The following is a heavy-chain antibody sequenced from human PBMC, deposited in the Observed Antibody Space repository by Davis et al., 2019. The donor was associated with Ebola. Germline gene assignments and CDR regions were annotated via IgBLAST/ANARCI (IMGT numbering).Heavy chain of an antibody. J-gene: IGHJ4*02. D-gene: IGHD5-24*01. V-gene: IGHV4-34*01. CDR3: ARVPGADGYNSYDY. CDR2: INHSGST. Sequence: PSETLSLTCAVYGGSFSGYYWSWIRQPPGKGLEWIGEINHSGSTNYNPSLKSQVTISVDTSKNQFSLKLTSVTAADTAVYYCARVPGADGYNSYDYWGQGTLVTVSS. CDR1: GGSFSGYY.